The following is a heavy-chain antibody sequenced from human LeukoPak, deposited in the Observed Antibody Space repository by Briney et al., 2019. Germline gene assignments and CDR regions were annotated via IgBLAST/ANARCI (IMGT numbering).Heavy chain of an antibody. CDR1: GVSISNSNYY. CDR3: ARLKSDYYDSSGYYYYFDY. CDR2: IYYSGST. V-gene: IGHV4-39*01. J-gene: IGHJ4*02. D-gene: IGHD3-22*01. Sequence: SETLSLTCTVSGVSISNSNYYWGWIRQPPGKGLEWIGSIYYSGSTYYNPSLKSRVTISVDTSKNQFSLKLSSVTAADTAVYYCARLKSDYYDSSGYYYYFDYWGQGTLVTVSS.